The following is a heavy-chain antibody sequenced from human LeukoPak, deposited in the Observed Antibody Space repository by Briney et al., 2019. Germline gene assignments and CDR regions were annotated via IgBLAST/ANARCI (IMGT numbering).Heavy chain of an antibody. J-gene: IGHJ6*02. V-gene: IGHV2-70*11. Sequence: SGPALLTPTPTLTLTCTFSELSLSPRAMCVSCIRQPPVKALEWLARIDWDDNKYYSAPLNTRLTISKYTAKNQVVLRLTNMGPVDTATYYCARICPPSSGHFYGTDVWGQGTAVTVSS. CDR3: ARICPPSSGHFYGTDV. CDR2: IDWDDNK. D-gene: IGHD1-1*01. CDR1: ELSLSPRAMC.